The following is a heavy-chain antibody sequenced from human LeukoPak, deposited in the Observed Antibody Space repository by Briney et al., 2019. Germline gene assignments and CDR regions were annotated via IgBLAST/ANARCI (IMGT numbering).Heavy chain of an antibody. J-gene: IGHJ4*02. CDR1: GFTFSSYA. V-gene: IGHV3-23*01. D-gene: IGHD5-24*01. CDR3: ARDRRDGYNFDGSDY. CDR2: ISGSGGST. Sequence: GGSLRLSCAASGFTFSSYAMSWVRQAPGKGLEWVSAISGSGGSTYYADSVKGRFTISRDNSKNTLYLQMNSLRAEDTAVYYCARDRRDGYNFDGSDYWGQGTLVTVSS.